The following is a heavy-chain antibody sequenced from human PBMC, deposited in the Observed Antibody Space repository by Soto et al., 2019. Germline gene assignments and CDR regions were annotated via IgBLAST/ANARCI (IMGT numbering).Heavy chain of an antibody. CDR2: ISGSGGST. Sequence: GGSLRLSCAASGFTFSSYAMSWVLQAPGKGLEWVSGISGSGGSTYYADSVKGRFSISRDNSKNTLYLQMNSLRAEDTAVYYCAKDRTYDSSGSFDYWGQGTLVTVSS. CDR1: GFTFSSYA. CDR3: AKDRTYDSSGSFDY. J-gene: IGHJ4*02. V-gene: IGHV3-23*01. D-gene: IGHD3-22*01.